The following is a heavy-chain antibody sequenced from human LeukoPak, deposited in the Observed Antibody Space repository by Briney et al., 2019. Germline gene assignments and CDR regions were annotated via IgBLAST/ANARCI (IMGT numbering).Heavy chain of an antibody. CDR2: INHSGSA. V-gene: IGHV4-34*01. D-gene: IGHD3-10*01. CDR3: ARVFHLQRGYCYGSGSYYKGPNWFDP. CDR1: GGSFSGYY. J-gene: IGHJ5*02. Sequence: SETLALICAVYGGSFSGYYWSWLRQPPGKGLEWIGEINHSGSANYNPSLKSRVTISVDTSKNQFSLKLSSVTAADTAVYYCARVFHLQRGYCYGSGSYYKGPNWFDPWGQGTLVTVSS.